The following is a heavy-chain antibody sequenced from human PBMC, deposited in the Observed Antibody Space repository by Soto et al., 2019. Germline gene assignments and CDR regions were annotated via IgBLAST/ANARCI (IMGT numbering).Heavy chain of an antibody. CDR1: GGTFSSYA. Sequence: QVQLVQSGAEVKKPGSSVKVSCKASGGTFSSYAISWVRQAPGQGLEWMGGIIPISGTPNSAQKFQGRVTITEDESTSTAYMELSSLRSEDTAVYYCARSQGSSTSLEIYYYYYYGMDVWGQGTTVTVSS. V-gene: IGHV1-69*01. D-gene: IGHD2-2*01. J-gene: IGHJ6*02. CDR3: ARSQGSSTSLEIYYYYYYGMDV. CDR2: IIPISGTP.